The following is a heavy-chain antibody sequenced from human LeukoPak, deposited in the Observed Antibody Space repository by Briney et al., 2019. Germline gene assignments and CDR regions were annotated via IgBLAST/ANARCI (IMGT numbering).Heavy chain of an antibody. D-gene: IGHD4-17*01. CDR3: ARASDYADAFDI. Sequence: ASVKVSCKASGYTFTSYAMHWVRQAPGQRLEWMGWINAGNGNTKYSQKFQGRVTITRDTSASTAYMELSSLRSEDTAVNYCARASDYADAFDIWGQGTMVTVSS. CDR2: INAGNGNT. J-gene: IGHJ3*02. V-gene: IGHV1-3*01. CDR1: GYTFTSYA.